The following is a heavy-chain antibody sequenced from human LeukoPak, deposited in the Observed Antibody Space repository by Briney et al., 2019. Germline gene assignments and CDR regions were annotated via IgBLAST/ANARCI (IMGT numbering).Heavy chain of an antibody. Sequence: PGGSLRLSCAASGFTFSSYSMNWVRQAPGKGLEWVSYISSSSSTIYYADSVKGRFTISRDNAKNSLYLQMNSLRAEDTAVYYCARAITGTDRLVDYWGQGTLVTVSS. CDR1: GFTFSSYS. CDR3: ARAITGTDRLVDY. D-gene: IGHD1-20*01. J-gene: IGHJ4*02. CDR2: ISSSSSTI. V-gene: IGHV3-48*01.